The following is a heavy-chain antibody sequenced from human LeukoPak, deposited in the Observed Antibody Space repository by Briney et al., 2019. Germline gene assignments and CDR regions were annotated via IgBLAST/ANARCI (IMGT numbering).Heavy chain of an antibody. CDR1: GFTFSSYW. CDR3: ARDRYISRSWGYDFDY. CDR2: IKQDGSEK. V-gene: IGHV3-7*01. J-gene: IGHJ4*02. Sequence: PGGSLGLSCAASGFTFSSYWMSWVRQAPGKGLEWVANIKQDGSEKYYVDSVKGRFTISRDNAKNLLYLQMNSLRAEDTAVYYCARDRYISRSWGYDFDYWGQGTLVTVSS. D-gene: IGHD6-13*01.